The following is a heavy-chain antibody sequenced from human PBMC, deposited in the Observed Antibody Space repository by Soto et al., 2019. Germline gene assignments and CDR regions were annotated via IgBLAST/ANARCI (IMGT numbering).Heavy chain of an antibody. CDR3: ARAPEVAARTFYCYYGMDV. Sequence: SQTLSLTCAISGDSVSSNSAAWNWIRQSPSRGLEWLGRTYCRSKWYNDYAVSVKSRITINPDTSKNQFSLQLNSVTPEDTAVYYCARAPEVAARTFYCYYGMDVWGQGTTVTVSS. V-gene: IGHV6-1*01. D-gene: IGHD6-6*01. J-gene: IGHJ6*02. CDR2: TYCRSKWYN. CDR1: GDSVSSNSAA.